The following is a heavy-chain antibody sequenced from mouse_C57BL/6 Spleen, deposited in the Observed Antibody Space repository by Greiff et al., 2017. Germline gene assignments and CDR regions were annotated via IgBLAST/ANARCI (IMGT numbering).Heavy chain of an antibody. V-gene: IGHV7-3*01. CDR1: GFTFTDYY. CDR2: IRNKANGYTT. J-gene: IGHJ1*03. D-gene: IGHD2-1*01. CDR3: ARSYGNYVWYFDV. Sequence: EVKVVESGGGLVQPGGSLSLSCAASGFTFTDYYMSWVRQPPGKALEWLGFIRNKANGYTTEYSASVKGRFTISRDNSQSILYLQMNALRAEDSATYYCARSYGNYVWYFDVWGTGTTVTVSS.